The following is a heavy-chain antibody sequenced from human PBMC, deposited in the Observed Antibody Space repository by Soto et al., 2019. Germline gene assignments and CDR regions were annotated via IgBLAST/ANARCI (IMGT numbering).Heavy chain of an antibody. Sequence: QVQLVQSGAEVMQPGASVKVSCKTYGYTFTSYGITWVRQAPGQGLEWMGWINTYNSNTKYAQKVQGRVTMTTDTSTMTAYLEMKSLSSDDTAVYYCAIPLWSDALDIWGQGTTVTVSS. CDR3: AIPLWSDALDI. J-gene: IGHJ3*02. D-gene: IGHD3-10*01. CDR1: GYTFTSYG. CDR2: INTYNSNT. V-gene: IGHV1-18*01.